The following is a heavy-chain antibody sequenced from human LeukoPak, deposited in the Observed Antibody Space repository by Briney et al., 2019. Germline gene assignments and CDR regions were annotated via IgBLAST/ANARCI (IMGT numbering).Heavy chain of an antibody. CDR1: GGSISSCGYY. J-gene: IGHJ6*01. V-gene: IGHV4-31*03. CDR2: IYYSGST. CDR3: ARDSGRTYYDILTGYSYYYGMNV. Sequence: PSQTLSLTCTVSGGSISSCGYYWHWLRQHPGKGLVWIGYIYYSGSTYYNPSLQSRVTISVDTSKNQFSLKLSSVTAADTAVYYCARDSGRTYYDILTGYSYYYGMNVWGQGTTVTVSS. D-gene: IGHD3-9*01.